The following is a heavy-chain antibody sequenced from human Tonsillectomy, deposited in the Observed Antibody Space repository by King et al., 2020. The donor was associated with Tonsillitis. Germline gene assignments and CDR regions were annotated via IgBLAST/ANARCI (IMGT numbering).Heavy chain of an antibody. CDR3: ARPRHCGGDCYSHYYFDY. Sequence: QLVQSGAEVKKPGESLKISCKGSGYSFTSYWIGWVRQMPRKGLEWMGSIYPGDSDTRYSPSFQGQVTISADKSISTAYLQWSSLKASDTAMYYCARPRHCGGDCYSHYYFDYWGQGTLVTVSS. CDR2: IYPGDSDT. J-gene: IGHJ4*02. V-gene: IGHV5-51*01. D-gene: IGHD2-21*02. CDR1: GYSFTSYW.